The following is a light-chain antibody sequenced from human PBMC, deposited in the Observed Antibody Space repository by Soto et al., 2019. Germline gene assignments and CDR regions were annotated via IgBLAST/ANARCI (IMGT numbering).Light chain of an antibody. J-gene: IGKJ2*01. CDR2: WAS. CDR1: QSVLYSSNNQNY. V-gene: IGKV4-1*01. CDR3: QQYYSSPHT. Sequence: DIVMTQSRDSLAVSLGERATINCKSSQSVLYSSNNQNYLAWYQQKPGQPPKLLIYWASTRQSGVPDRFTGSGSGTDFTLTINSLQAEDVAVYYCQQYYSSPHTFGQGTKLEIK.